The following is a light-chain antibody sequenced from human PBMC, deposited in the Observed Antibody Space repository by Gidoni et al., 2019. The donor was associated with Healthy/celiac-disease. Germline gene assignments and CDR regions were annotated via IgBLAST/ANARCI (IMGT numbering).Light chain of an antibody. J-gene: IGKJ1*01. CDR1: QDISNY. CDR2: DAS. Sequence: DIQMTQSPSSMSAYVGDRVTITCQASQDISNYLNWYQQTPGKAPKLLIYDASNLETGVPSRFSGSGSGTDFTFTIRSLQPEDIATYYCQQYDNLPWTFXXXTKVEIK. V-gene: IGKV1-33*01. CDR3: QQYDNLPWT.